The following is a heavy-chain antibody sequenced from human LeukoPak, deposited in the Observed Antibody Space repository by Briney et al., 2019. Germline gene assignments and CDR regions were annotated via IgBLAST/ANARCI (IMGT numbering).Heavy chain of an antibody. J-gene: IGHJ4*02. Sequence: PEGSLRLSCAASGFTFSRYALHWVRQAPGKGLEWVAVISFGGHETYYADSGRGRFTISRDYSKNTLYLQMNNLGADDTAVYYCARAGRGLGYYFDYWGQGALVTVSS. CDR2: ISFGGHET. D-gene: IGHD3-10*01. CDR3: ARAGRGLGYYFDY. CDR1: GFTFSRYA. V-gene: IGHV3-30*04.